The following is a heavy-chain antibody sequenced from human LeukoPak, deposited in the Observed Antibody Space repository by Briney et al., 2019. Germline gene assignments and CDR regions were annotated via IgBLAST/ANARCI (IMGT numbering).Heavy chain of an antibody. CDR2: ISAYNGNT. CDR1: GYTFTSYG. CDR3: ARDERYDSSGYPFDY. Sequence: GASVKVSCKASGYTFTSYGISWVRQAPGQGLEWMGWISAYNGNTNYAQKLQGRVTMTTDTSTSTAYMELRSLTSDDTAVYYCARDERYDSSGYPFDYWGQGTLVTVSS. D-gene: IGHD3-22*01. V-gene: IGHV1-18*01. J-gene: IGHJ4*02.